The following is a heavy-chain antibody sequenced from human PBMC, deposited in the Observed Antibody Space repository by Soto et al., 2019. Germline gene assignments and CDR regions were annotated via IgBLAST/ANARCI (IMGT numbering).Heavy chain of an antibody. J-gene: IGHJ1*01. Sequence: GSCKACGGTVSSYTISCVRQTTGQGLEWMGRIIPIRGIANYAQKFQGRVTITADKSTSTAYMELSSLRSEDTAVYYCARDQGDPTLDEYLQHWGQGTLVTVSS. CDR1: GGTVSSYT. D-gene: IGHD1-1*01. V-gene: IGHV1-69*04. CDR3: ARDQGDPTLDEYLQH. CDR2: IIPIRGIA.